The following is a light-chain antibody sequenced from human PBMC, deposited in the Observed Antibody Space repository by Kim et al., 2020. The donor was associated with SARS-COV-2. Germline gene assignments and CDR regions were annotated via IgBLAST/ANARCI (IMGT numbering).Light chain of an antibody. CDR1: QDISNY. Sequence: GDRVTITCRASQDISNYLAWFQHKPGTAPKLLIYAASALHSEVPSRFSGSGSGTDFTLTISSLQPEDVATFYCQSYNSAPWTFGRGPRWISN. CDR3: QSYNSAPWT. J-gene: IGKJ1*01. V-gene: IGKV1-27*01. CDR2: AAS.